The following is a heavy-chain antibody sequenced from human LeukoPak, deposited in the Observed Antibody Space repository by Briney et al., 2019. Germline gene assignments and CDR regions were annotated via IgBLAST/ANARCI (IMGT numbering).Heavy chain of an antibody. J-gene: IGHJ4*02. V-gene: IGHV3-66*02. Sequence: QSGGSLRLSCAASGFTVSSNYMSWVRQAPGKGLEWVSVIYSGGSTYYADSVKGRFTISRDNSKNTLYLQMNSLGAEDTAVYYCARDLRYYDSSGPNVDYWGQGTLVTVSS. CDR1: GFTVSSNY. D-gene: IGHD3-22*01. CDR2: IYSGGST. CDR3: ARDLRYYDSSGPNVDY.